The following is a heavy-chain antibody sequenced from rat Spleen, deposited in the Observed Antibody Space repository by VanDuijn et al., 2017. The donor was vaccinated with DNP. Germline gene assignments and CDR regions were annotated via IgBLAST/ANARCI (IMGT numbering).Heavy chain of an antibody. Sequence: EVQLVESGGGLVQPGRSMKLSCEASGFTFSNYDVAWFRQAPKKGLEWVATITFDGSGTYYRDSVKGRFTISRDNAKNTQYLQMDSLRSEDTATYYCATGVYGGYADWFAYWGQGTLVTVSS. J-gene: IGHJ3*01. D-gene: IGHD1-11*01. CDR1: GFTFSNYD. V-gene: IGHV5-7*01. CDR2: ITFDGSGT. CDR3: ATGVYGGYADWFAY.